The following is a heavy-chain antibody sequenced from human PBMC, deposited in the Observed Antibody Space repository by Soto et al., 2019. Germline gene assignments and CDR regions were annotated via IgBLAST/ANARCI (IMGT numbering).Heavy chain of an antibody. Sequence: QVQLVQSGAEVKKPGASVKVSCKASGYTFQNYHMHWVRQAPGQGLEWMGIITPSGDKATYAQKFQGRLAMTRDTSTSTAYMELSSLTSEDTAVYYCAKDLWGSWTVDYWGQGTLVTVSS. CDR3: AKDLWGSWTVDY. V-gene: IGHV1-46*02. CDR2: ITPSGDKA. J-gene: IGHJ4*02. D-gene: IGHD3-16*01. CDR1: GYTFQNYH.